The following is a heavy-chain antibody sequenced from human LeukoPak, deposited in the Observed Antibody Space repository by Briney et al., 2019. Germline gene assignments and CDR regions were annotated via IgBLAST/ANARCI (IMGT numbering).Heavy chain of an antibody. CDR1: GFTFSSYS. D-gene: IGHD1-26*01. CDR2: ISSAGTYI. Sequence: GGSLRLSCAASGFTFSSYSMNWVRQAPGKGLELFSSISSAGTYIYYADSVKGRFTISRDNAKNSLYLQMNSLRAEDTAVYYCARGIVGATSRFDPWGQGTLVTVSS. V-gene: IGHV3-21*01. CDR3: ARGIVGATSRFDP. J-gene: IGHJ5*02.